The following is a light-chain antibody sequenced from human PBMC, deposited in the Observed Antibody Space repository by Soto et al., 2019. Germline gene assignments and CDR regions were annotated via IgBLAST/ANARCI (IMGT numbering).Light chain of an antibody. J-gene: IGKJ1*01. CDR2: GAS. CDR3: QQYNSWPWT. CDR1: QSISDT. V-gene: IGKV3-15*01. Sequence: IVMPQSPATLSVSPGGRATLSCRASQSISDTLAWYQQKPGQAPRPLIYGASTRAPGFPARFSGSGSGTDFTLTISSLQSEDFPVYYCQQYNSWPWTFGQGTKV.